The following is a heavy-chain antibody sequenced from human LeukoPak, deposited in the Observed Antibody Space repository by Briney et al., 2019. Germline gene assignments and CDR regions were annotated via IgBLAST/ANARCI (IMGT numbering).Heavy chain of an antibody. CDR3: ARGDPDAFDI. CDR2: ISAYNGNT. CDR1: EYTFSGYY. V-gene: IGHV1-18*04. Sequence: GASVKVSCKASEYTFSGYYIHWVRQAPGQGLEWMGWISAYNGNTNYAQKLQGRVTMTTDTSTSTAYMELRSLRSDDTAVYYCARGDPDAFDIWGQGTVVTVSS. J-gene: IGHJ3*02.